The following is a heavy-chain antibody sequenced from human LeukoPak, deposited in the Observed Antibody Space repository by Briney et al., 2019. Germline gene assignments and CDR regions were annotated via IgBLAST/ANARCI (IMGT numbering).Heavy chain of an antibody. CDR2: IYHSGST. Sequence: LRLSCAASGFTFSSYSMNWVRQAPGKGLEWIGYIYHSGSTYYNPSLKSRVTISVDTSKNQFSLRLSSVTAADTARYYCARGSGYFDYWGHGSLVTVSS. CDR1: GFTFSSYS. V-gene: IGHV4-30-2*05. J-gene: IGHJ4*01. D-gene: IGHD2-15*01. CDR3: ARGSGYFDY.